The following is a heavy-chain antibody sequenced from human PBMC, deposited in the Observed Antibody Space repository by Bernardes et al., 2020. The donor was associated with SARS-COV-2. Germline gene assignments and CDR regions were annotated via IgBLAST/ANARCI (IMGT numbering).Heavy chain of an antibody. CDR3: ARGDGGDSYYYGMDV. Sequence: SETLSLTCAVYGGSFSGYYWSWIRQPPGKGLEWIGEINHSGSTNYNPSLKSRVTISVDTSKNQFSLKLSSVTAADTAVYYCARGDGGDSYYYGMDVWGQGTTVTVSS. D-gene: IGHD3-3*01. CDR1: GGSFSGYY. J-gene: IGHJ6*02. CDR2: INHSGST. V-gene: IGHV4-34*01.